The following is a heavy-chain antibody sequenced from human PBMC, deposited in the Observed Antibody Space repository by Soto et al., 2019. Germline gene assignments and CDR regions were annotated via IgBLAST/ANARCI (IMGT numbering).Heavy chain of an antibody. J-gene: IGHJ6*02. Sequence: TLSLTCAVSGDSISSSNCWSWVRQPPGKGLEWIGEIYLSGSTNYNPSPKSRVTISLDKSKNQFSLNLSSVTAADTAVYYCARDLVAAAGRDYYYGMDVWGQGTTVTVSS. CDR3: ARDLVAAAGRDYYYGMDV. D-gene: IGHD6-13*01. V-gene: IGHV4-4*02. CDR2: IYLSGST. CDR1: GDSISSSNC.